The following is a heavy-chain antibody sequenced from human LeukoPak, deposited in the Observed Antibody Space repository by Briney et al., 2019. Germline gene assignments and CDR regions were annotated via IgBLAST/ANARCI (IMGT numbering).Heavy chain of an antibody. D-gene: IGHD6-6*01. V-gene: IGHV1-69*05. J-gene: IGHJ5*02. CDR3: ARGIVRDLGWFDP. CDR1: GGTFSSYA. Sequence: SVKVSCKASGGTFSSYAISWVRQAPGQGLEWMGGIIPIFGTANYAQKFQGRVTITTGESTSTAYMELSSLRSEDTAVYYCARGIVRDLGWFDPWGQGTLVTVSS. CDR2: IIPIFGTA.